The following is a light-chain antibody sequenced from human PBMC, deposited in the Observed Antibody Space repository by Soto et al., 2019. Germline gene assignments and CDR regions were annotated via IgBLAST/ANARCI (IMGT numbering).Light chain of an antibody. Sequence: ESVLTQSPGTLSLSPGERATLSCRASQSVSSNSLAWYQQKPGQAPRLLIYGASSRATGTPDRFSASGSGTDFTLTISRLEPEDFAVYYCQQFRGSPPLWTFGQGTKVEI. CDR1: QSVSSNS. J-gene: IGKJ1*01. V-gene: IGKV3-20*01. CDR3: QQFRGSPPLWT. CDR2: GAS.